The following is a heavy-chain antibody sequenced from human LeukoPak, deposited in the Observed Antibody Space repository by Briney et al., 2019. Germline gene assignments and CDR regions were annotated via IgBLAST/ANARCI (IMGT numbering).Heavy chain of an antibody. CDR2: ISSNGGST. CDR1: GFTFSSYA. CDR3: VKTSGGRHIKYYFDY. Sequence: GGSLRLSCAASGFTFSSYAMSWVRQAPGKGLEYVSAISSNGGSTYYADSVKGRFTISRDNSKNTLYLQMSSLRAEDTAVYYCVKTSGGRHIKYYFDYWGQGTLVTVSS. D-gene: IGHD3-10*01. J-gene: IGHJ4*02. V-gene: IGHV3-64D*06.